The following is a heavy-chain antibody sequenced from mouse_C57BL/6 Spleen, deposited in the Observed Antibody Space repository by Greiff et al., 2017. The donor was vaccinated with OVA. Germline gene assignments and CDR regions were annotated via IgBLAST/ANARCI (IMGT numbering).Heavy chain of an antibody. D-gene: IGHD4-1*01. CDR3: ATLTGDWFAY. CDR2: ISDGGSYT. Sequence: EVKLVESGGGLVKPGGSLKLSCAASGFTFSSYAMSWVRQTPEKRLEWVATISDGGSYTYYPDNVKGRFTISRDNAKNNLYLQMSHLKSEDTAMYYCATLTGDWFAYWGQGTLVTVSA. V-gene: IGHV5-4*03. CDR1: GFTFSSYA. J-gene: IGHJ3*01.